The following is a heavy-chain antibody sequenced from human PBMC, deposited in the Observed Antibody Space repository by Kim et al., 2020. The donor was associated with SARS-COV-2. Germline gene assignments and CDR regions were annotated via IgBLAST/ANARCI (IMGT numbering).Heavy chain of an antibody. V-gene: IGHV4-34*01. CDR2: INHSGST. D-gene: IGHD6-6*01. CDR1: GGSFSGYY. J-gene: IGHJ4*02. Sequence: SETLSLTCAVYGGSFSGYYWSWIRQPPGKGLEWIGEINHSGSTNYNPSLKSRVTISVDTSKNQFSLKLSSVTAADTAVYYCARGGGQLVREWYFDYWGQG. CDR3: ARGGGQLVREWYFDY.